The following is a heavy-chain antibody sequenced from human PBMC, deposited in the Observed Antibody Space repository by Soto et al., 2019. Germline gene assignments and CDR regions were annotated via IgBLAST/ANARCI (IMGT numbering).Heavy chain of an antibody. D-gene: IGHD2-21*02. CDR3: ASEYCGGDCYAAARYGMAV. CDR1: GYTFTSYA. Sequence: QVQLVQSGAEVKKPGASVKVSCKASGYTFTSYAMHWVRQAPGQRLDWMGWINAGNGNTKYSQKFQGRVTITRDTSARRAYMGLSSLRSEDTAVYYCASEYCGGDCYAAARYGMAVWGQGTTVTVSS. J-gene: IGHJ6*02. V-gene: IGHV1-3*01. CDR2: INAGNGNT.